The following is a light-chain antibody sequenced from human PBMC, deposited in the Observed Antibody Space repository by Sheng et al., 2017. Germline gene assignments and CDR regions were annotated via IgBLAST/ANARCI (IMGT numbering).Light chain of an antibody. CDR3: ASYTTSSSYV. J-gene: IGLJ1*01. V-gene: IGLV2-14*03. CDR2: DVS. Sequence: QSALTQPASVSGSPGQSITISCTGTSSDVGGYNYVSWYQQHPGKVPKLMISDVSNRPSGVSNRFSGSRSGNTASLTISGLQAEDEADYYCASYTTSSSYVFGTGTKVTVV. CDR1: SSDVGGYNY.